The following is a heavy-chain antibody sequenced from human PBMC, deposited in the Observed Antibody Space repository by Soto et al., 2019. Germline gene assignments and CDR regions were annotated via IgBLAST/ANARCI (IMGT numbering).Heavy chain of an antibody. CDR3: TRDVSPGSRSLYRDAFDI. D-gene: IGHD3-10*01. J-gene: IGHJ3*02. CDR1: GFTLSAYW. V-gene: IGHV3-7*05. Sequence: EVQLEESGGDLVQPGGSLRLSCAASGFTLSAYWMTWVRQAAGKGLEWVANINRDGSKKSYLDSVKGRFTISRDNLGNSLYLQMDSLRADDTALYYCTRDVSPGSRSLYRDAFDIWGQGTMVTVSS. CDR2: INRDGSKK.